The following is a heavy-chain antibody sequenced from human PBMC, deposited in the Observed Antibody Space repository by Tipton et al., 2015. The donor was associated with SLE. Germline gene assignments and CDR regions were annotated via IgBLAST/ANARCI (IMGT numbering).Heavy chain of an antibody. CDR1: GGSFSGYY. CDR3: ARDRALYSSSWYDAFDI. CDR2: INHSGST. D-gene: IGHD6-13*01. J-gene: IGHJ3*02. V-gene: IGHV4-34*01. Sequence: TLSLTCAVYGGSFSGYYWSWIRRPPGKGLEWIGEINHSGSTFYNPSLKSRVTISVDTSKNQFSLKLSSVTAADTAVYYCARDRALYSSSWYDAFDIWGQGTMVTVSS.